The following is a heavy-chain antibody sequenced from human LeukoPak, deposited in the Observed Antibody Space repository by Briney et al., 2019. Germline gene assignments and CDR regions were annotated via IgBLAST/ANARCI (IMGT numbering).Heavy chain of an antibody. J-gene: IGHJ4*02. V-gene: IGHV4-4*07. D-gene: IGHD5-12*01. CDR1: GGSISGYF. CDR3: AREPTSGREPTSGRPLDY. CDR2: IYSSGSN. Sequence: SETLSLTCTVSGGSISGYFWSWIRQPAGKGLEWIGRIYSSGSNNYNPSLKSRVTMSLDTSKNHFSLNLISVTAADTAVYYCAREPTSGREPTSGRPLDYWGQGTLVTVSS.